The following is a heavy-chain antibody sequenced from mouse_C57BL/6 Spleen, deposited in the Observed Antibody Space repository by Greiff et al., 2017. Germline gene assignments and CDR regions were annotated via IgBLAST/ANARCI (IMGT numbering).Heavy chain of an antibody. CDR2: IYPRSGNT. J-gene: IGHJ2*01. D-gene: IGHD1-1*01. CDR3: ARQATTVVDY. CDR1: GYTFTSYG. Sequence: QLKQSGAELARPGASVKLSCKASGYTFTSYGISWVKQRTGQGLEWIGEIYPRSGNTYYNEKVKGKATLTADKSSSTAYMELRSLTSEDSAVYFCARQATTVVDYWVQGTTRTVSS. V-gene: IGHV1-81*01.